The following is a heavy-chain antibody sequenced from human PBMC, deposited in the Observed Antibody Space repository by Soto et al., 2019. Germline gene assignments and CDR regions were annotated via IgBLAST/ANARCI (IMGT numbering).Heavy chain of an antibody. V-gene: IGHV5-51*01. CDR2: INLGDSET. CDR1: GYIFTSYW. CDR3: ARHATYYDILSGYYFDY. J-gene: IGHJ4*02. D-gene: IGHD3-9*01. Sequence: GVSRKISCKGSGYIFTSYWIAWLRQLPGKRLGWMAIINLGDSETKYNPSFQGQVTISADKSINTAYLQWSSLKASDTAMYYCARHATYYDILSGYYFDYWGQGTQVTVSS.